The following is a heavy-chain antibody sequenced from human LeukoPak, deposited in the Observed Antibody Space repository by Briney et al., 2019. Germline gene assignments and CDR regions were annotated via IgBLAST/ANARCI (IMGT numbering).Heavy chain of an antibody. J-gene: IGHJ4*02. V-gene: IGHV3-23*01. Sequence: PGGSLRLSCAASGFTFSSYAVSWVRQAPGKGLEWVSAISGNGGSTYYADSVKGRFTISRDNSKNTLYLQMNSLRAEDTAVYYCAKDSLFHYGDYVVYWGQGALVTVSS. CDR3: AKDSLFHYGDYVVY. CDR1: GFTFSSYA. D-gene: IGHD4-17*01. CDR2: ISGNGGST.